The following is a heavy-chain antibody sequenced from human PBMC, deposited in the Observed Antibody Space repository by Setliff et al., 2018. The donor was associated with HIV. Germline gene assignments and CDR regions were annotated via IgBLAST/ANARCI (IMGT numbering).Heavy chain of an antibody. J-gene: IGHJ4*02. Sequence: LSLTCDVSGYSISSGDYWGWIRQPPGKGLEWIANIYHNGNTHYNPSVKSRVTVSVDTSKNQFSLKLRSVTAADTAVYYCARRPPYWGFDFWGQGTLVTVSS. CDR3: ARRPPYWGFDF. V-gene: IGHV4-38-2*01. CDR1: GYSISSGDY. CDR2: IYHNGNT. D-gene: IGHD3-16*01.